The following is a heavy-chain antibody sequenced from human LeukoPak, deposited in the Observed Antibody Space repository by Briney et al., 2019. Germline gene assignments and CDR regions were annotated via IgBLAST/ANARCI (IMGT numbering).Heavy chain of an antibody. J-gene: IGHJ6*03. Sequence: ASVKVSCKASGYTFTGYYMHWVRQAPGQGLEWMGWINPNSGGTNYAQKFRGRVTMTRDTSISTAYMELSRLRSDDTAVYYCARVTSDGVGELYYYYYMDVWGKGTTVTVSS. CDR1: GYTFTGYY. V-gene: IGHV1-2*02. CDR2: INPNSGGT. D-gene: IGHD1-7*01. CDR3: ARVTSDGVGELYYYYYMDV.